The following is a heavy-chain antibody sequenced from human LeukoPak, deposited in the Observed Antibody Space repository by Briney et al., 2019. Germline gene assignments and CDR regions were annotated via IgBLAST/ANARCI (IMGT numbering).Heavy chain of an antibody. V-gene: IGHV4-59*01. D-gene: IGHD2-15*01. J-gene: IGHJ4*02. CDR3: ARDVVGYFDY. Sequence: PSETLSLTCTVSGGSISSYYWSWIRQPPGKGLEWIGYIYYSGSTNYNPSLKSRVTISVDTSKNQFSLKLSSVTAADTAVYYCARDVVGYFDYWGQGTLVTVSS. CDR2: IYYSGST. CDR1: GGSISSYY.